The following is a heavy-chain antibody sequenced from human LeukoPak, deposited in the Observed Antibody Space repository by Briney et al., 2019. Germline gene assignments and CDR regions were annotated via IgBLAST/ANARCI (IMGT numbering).Heavy chain of an antibody. J-gene: IGHJ4*02. D-gene: IGHD6-19*01. CDR3: ARDGVAVAGTGFDY. CDR1: GGSVSSGSYY. V-gene: IGHV4-61*01. CDR2: IYYSGST. Sequence: SETLPLTCTVSGGSVSSGSYYWSWIRQPPGKGLEWIGYIYYSGSTNYNPSLKSRVTISVDTSKNQFSLKLSSVTAADTAVYYCARDGVAVAGTGFDYWGQGTLVTVSS.